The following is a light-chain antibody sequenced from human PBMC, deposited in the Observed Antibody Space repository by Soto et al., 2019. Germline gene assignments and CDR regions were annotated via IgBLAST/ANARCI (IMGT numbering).Light chain of an antibody. CDR2: AAS. CDR3: QQYENYWT. J-gene: IGKJ1*01. V-gene: IGKV1-39*01. CDR1: QSISSF. Sequence: DIQMTQSPSSLSASVGDRVTITCRASQSISSFLTWYQQKAGKAPKLLIYAASSLQSGVPSRFSGSGSGTDFTLTISSLQPDDFATYYCQQYENYWTFGQGTKVDIK.